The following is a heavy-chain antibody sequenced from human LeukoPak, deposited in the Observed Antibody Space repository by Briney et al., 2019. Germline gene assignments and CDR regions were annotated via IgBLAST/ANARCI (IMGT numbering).Heavy chain of an antibody. CDR3: ARASGYSGYDPFDY. V-gene: IGHV4-30-2*01. CDR1: GGSISSGGYS. D-gene: IGHD5-12*01. CDR2: IYHSGST. Sequence: SETLSLTCAVSGGSISSGGYSWSWIRQPPGKGLEWIGYIYHSGSTYYNPSLKSRVTISVDRSKNQFSLKLSSVTAADTAVYYCARASGYSGYDPFDYWGQGTLVTVSS. J-gene: IGHJ4*02.